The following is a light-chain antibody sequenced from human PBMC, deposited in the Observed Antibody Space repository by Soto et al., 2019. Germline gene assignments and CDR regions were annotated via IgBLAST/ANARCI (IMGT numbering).Light chain of an antibody. CDR2: RAS. CDR3: QQFYNWPPWT. J-gene: IGKJ1*01. V-gene: IGKV3-15*01. CDR1: ESVSDD. Sequence: IVLTQSPATLSVSTEARATLSCRASESVSDDLAWYQQKPGRAPRLLXYRASTRAAGVSDRISGSGSGTEFTLSISSLQPEDSAVYYCQQFYNWPPWTVGQGTKVDIK.